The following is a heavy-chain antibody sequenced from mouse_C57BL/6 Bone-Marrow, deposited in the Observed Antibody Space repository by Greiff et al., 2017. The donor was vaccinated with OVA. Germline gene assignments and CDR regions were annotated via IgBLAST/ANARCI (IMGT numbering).Heavy chain of an antibody. CDR3: AIRRLRLCFAD. CDR1: GYTFTDYN. J-gene: IGHJ3*01. V-gene: IGHV1-22*01. Sequence: DVQLQESGPELVKPGASVKMSCKASGYTFTDYNMNWVKQSHGKSLEWLGYINPRNGGTSYNQKFKGKATLTVNKSYSTAYMELSSRTSEDSAVYYCAIRRLRLCFADWGQGTLVTVAA. D-gene: IGHD3-2*02. CDR2: INPRNGGT.